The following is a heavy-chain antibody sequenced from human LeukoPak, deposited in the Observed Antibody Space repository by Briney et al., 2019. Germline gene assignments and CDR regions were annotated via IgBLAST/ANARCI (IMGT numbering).Heavy chain of an antibody. CDR2: ISGSGGNT. D-gene: IGHD3-22*01. Sequence: GGSLRLSCAASGFTFSSYAMTWVRQAPGKGLEWVSTISGSGGNTYYADSVKGRFTISRDNSKNTLYLLMNSLRAEDTAVYYCARARNDYDTSSFSALDYWGQGTLVTVSS. CDR1: GFTFSSYA. CDR3: ARARNDYDTSSFSALDY. V-gene: IGHV3-23*01. J-gene: IGHJ4*02.